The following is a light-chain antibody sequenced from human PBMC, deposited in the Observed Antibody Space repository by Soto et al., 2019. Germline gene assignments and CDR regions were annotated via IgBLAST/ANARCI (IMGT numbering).Light chain of an antibody. V-gene: IGLV2-14*01. Sequence: QSALTQPASVSGSPGQSITISCTGTSSDVGGYNYVSWYQQHPGKAPKLMIYDVSNRPSGVSNRFSGSKSGNTASLTISGLQAEDEDDYSCSSYTSSSTLVFGTGTKVTVL. CDR2: DVS. J-gene: IGLJ1*01. CDR1: SSDVGGYNY. CDR3: SSYTSSSTLV.